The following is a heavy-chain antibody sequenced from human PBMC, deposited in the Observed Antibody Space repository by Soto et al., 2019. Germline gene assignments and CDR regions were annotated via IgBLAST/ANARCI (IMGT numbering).Heavy chain of an antibody. J-gene: IGHJ4*02. V-gene: IGHV3-15*01. D-gene: IGHD2-8*01. CDR2: IKSETDGETT. CDR1: GFAFSNAW. CDR3: TTDLNGGFDY. Sequence: PGGSLRLSCAASGFAFSNAWMSWVRQAPGKGLEWVGRIKSETDGETTDYVAPVKGRFTISRDDSKNTLYLQMNSLKIEGTAVYYCTTDLNGGFDYWGRGTLVTVSS.